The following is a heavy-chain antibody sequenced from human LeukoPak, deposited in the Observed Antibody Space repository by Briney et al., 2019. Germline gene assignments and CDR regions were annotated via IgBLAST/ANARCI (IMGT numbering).Heavy chain of an antibody. CDR1: RFTFSSYA. D-gene: IGHD4-17*01. Sequence: GGSLRLSCAASRFTFSSYAMTWVRQAPGKGLEWVSTISGRGKTFYADSVKGRFTISRDNSKDTLYLQMNSLRAEDTAVYYCAKDAMATVTYFDYWGQGSLVTVSS. CDR3: AKDAMATVTYFDY. J-gene: IGHJ4*02. V-gene: IGHV3-23*01. CDR2: ISGRGKT.